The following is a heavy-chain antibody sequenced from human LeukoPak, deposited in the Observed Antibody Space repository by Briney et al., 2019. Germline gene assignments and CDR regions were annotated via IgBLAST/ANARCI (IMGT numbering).Heavy chain of an antibody. CDR2: ITNDGSST. Sequence: GGSLRLSCAASGLTFSSHWMHWVRQAPGKGLVWVSRITNDGSSTTYADSVKGRFTISRDNAKNMLYLQVNSLRAEDTAVYYCARDGTYSSSSFDYWGQGTLVTVSS. D-gene: IGHD6-6*01. V-gene: IGHV3-74*01. CDR3: ARDGTYSSSSFDY. J-gene: IGHJ4*02. CDR1: GLTFSSHW.